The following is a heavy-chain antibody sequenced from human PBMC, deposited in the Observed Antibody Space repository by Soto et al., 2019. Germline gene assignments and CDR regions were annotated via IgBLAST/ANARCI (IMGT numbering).Heavy chain of an antibody. CDR3: AQDANGTSLAY. CDR2: IIPIFGAA. V-gene: IGHV1-69*01. D-gene: IGHD1-1*01. CDR1: GGTFSRYT. J-gene: IGHJ4*02. Sequence: QVQLVQSGAEVKKPGSSVKVSCKASGGTFSRYTISWVRQAPGQGLEWMGGIIPIFGAAKYAQKFQDRVTVTADESTSTAYMELSSLRSDDTAVYYGAQDANGTSLAYWGQGTLVTVSS.